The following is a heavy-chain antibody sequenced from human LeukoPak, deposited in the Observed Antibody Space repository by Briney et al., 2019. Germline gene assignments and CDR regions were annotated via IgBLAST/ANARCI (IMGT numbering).Heavy chain of an antibody. CDR1: GYTFTSYY. J-gene: IGHJ3*02. CDR2: INPSGGST. Sequence: ASVKVSCKASGYTFTSYYMHWVRQPPGQGLEWMGIINPSGGSTSYAQKFQGRVTMTRDTSTSTVYMELSSLRSEDTAVYYCARAVEMATMGDAFDIWGQGTMVTVSS. D-gene: IGHD5-24*01. CDR3: ARAVEMATMGDAFDI. V-gene: IGHV1-46*01.